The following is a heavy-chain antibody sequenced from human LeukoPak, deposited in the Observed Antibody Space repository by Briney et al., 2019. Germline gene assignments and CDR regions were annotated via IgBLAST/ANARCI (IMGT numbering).Heavy chain of an antibody. CDR2: IKQDGSEK. J-gene: IGHJ4*02. CDR3: ASGDTAMVLDY. D-gene: IGHD5-18*01. Sequence: GGSLRLSCAASGFTFSSYWTSWVRQAPGKGLEWVANIKQDGSEKYYVDSVKGRFTISRDNAKNSLYLQMNSLRAEDTAVYYCASGDTAMVLDYWGQGTLVTVSS. CDR1: GFTFSSYW. V-gene: IGHV3-7*01.